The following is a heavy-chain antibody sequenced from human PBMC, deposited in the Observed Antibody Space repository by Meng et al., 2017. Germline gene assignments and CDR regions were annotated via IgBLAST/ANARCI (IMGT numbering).Heavy chain of an antibody. J-gene: IGHJ4*02. Sequence: SQTLSLTCAVYGGSFSGYYWSWIRQPPGKGLEWIGEINHSGSTNYNPSLKSRVTISVDTSKNQFSLKLSSVTAADTAVYYCARGVVAAAIWGQGTLVTVSS. CDR2: INHSGST. D-gene: IGHD2-2*01. V-gene: IGHV4-34*01. CDR3: ARGVVAAAI. CDR1: GGSFSGYY.